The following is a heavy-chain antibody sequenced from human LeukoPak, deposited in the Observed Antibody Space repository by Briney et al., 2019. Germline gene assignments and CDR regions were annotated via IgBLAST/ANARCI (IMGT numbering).Heavy chain of an antibody. CDR2: ISAYNGNT. D-gene: IGHD2-15*01. V-gene: IGHV1-18*01. CDR3: ARVIVEYCSGGSCYSDYYYYYMDV. Sequence: ASVKVSCKASGYTFTCYGISWVRQAPGQGLEWMGWISAYNGNTNYAQKLQGRVTMTTDTSTSTAYMELRSLRSDDTAVYYCARVIVEYCSGGSCYSDYYYYYMDVWGRGTTVTVSS. J-gene: IGHJ6*03. CDR1: GYTFTCYG.